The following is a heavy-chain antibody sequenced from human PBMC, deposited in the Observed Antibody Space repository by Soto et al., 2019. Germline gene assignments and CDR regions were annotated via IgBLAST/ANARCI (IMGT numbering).Heavy chain of an antibody. D-gene: IGHD3-22*01. Sequence: PGGSLRLSCAASGFTFSDYYMSWIRQAPGKGLEWVSYISSSSSYTNYADSVKGRFTISRDNAKNSLYLQMNSLRAEDTAVYYCARDVSGYSYYFDYWGQGTLVTVSS. CDR3: ARDVSGYSYYFDY. CDR2: ISSSSSYT. V-gene: IGHV3-11*06. J-gene: IGHJ4*02. CDR1: GFTFSDYY.